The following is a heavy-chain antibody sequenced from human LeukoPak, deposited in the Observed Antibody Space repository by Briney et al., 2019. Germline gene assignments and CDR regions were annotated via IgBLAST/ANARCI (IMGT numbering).Heavy chain of an antibody. CDR3: ARDPSDYYDFLVAYYYYYYMDV. V-gene: IGHV3-21*01. CDR1: GFTFSSYS. CDR2: ISSSSSYI. J-gene: IGHJ6*03. Sequence: PGGSLRLSCAASGFTFSSYSMNWVRQAPGKGLEWVSSISSSSSYIYYADSVKGRFTISRDNAKNSLYRQMNSLRAEDTAVYYCARDPSDYYDFLVAYYYYYYMDVWGKGTTVTVSS. D-gene: IGHD3-3*01.